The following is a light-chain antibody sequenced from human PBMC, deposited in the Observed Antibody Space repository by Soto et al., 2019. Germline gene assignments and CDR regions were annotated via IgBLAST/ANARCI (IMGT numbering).Light chain of an antibody. V-gene: IGLV2-11*01. CDR3: CSYAGSYTHL. CDR1: SSDVGGYNY. CDR2: DVT. Sequence: QSALTQPRSVSGSPGQSVTISCTGTSSDVGGYNYVSWYQQCPGKAPKLMIYDVTKRPSGVPDRFSGSKSGNTASLTISGLQTEDEADYYCCSYAGSYTHLFGGGTKLTVL. J-gene: IGLJ2*01.